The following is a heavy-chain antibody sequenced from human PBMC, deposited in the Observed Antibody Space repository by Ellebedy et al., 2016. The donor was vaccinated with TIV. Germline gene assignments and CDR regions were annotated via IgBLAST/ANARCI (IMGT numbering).Heavy chain of an antibody. D-gene: IGHD1-1*01. CDR1: GFSLTTSGVG. CDR3: VVRRQSSTGTTFFAN. Sequence: SGPTLVKPTQTLTLTCSFSGFSLTTSGVGVGWIRQPPGKALEWLALIYWDDDKRYSPSLKSRLTITKDTSKNQVVLTMTNMDPVDTATHYCVVRRQSSTGTTFFANWGQGILVTVSS. V-gene: IGHV2-5*02. CDR2: IYWDDDK. J-gene: IGHJ4*02.